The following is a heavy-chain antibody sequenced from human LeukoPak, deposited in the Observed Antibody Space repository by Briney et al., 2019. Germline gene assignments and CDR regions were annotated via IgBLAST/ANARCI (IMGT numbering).Heavy chain of an antibody. CDR3: DKLGTAMIYGAFDI. Sequence: SQTLSLTCTVSGGSISSGDYYWSWIRQPPGKGLEWIGYIYYSGSTYYNPSLKSRVTISVDTSKNQFSLKLSSVTAADTAVYYCDKLGTAMIYGAFDIWGQGTMVTVSS. V-gene: IGHV4-30-4*08. D-gene: IGHD5-18*01. CDR1: GGSISSGDYY. CDR2: IYYSGST. J-gene: IGHJ3*02.